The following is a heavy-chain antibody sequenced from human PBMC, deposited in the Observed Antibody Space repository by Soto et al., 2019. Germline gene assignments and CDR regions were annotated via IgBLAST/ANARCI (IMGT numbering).Heavy chain of an antibody. CDR2: ISSASSET. V-gene: IGHV3-21*01. J-gene: IGHJ4*02. CDR1: GFTFSRVS. CDR3: ARVAY. Sequence: GGSLRLSCEASGFTFSRVSMNWARQVPGKGLEWVASISSASSETWYADSVKGRFIISRDNAQNSLFLQMNTLRPEDSAIYYCARVAYWGPGTQVTVSS.